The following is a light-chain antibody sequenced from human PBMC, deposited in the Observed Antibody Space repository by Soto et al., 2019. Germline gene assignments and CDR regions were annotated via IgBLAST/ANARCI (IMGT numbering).Light chain of an antibody. CDR2: DAS. J-gene: IGKJ4*01. CDR1: QSISSW. Sequence: DIQMTQSPSTLSASVGDRATITCRASQSISSWLAWYQQKPGKAPKLLIYDASSLESGVPSRFSGSGSGTQFTRTISSLQPDDFATYYCQQYNSYSALTFGGGTKVEIK. CDR3: QQYNSYSALT. V-gene: IGKV1-5*01.